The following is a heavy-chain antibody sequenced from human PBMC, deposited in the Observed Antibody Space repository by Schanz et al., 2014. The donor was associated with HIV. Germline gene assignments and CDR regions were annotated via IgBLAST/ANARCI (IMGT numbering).Heavy chain of an antibody. J-gene: IGHJ3*02. D-gene: IGHD1-1*01. Sequence: QVHLVQSGAEVRDPGASVKVSCRSSGYTFTRYGISWVRQAPGQGLEWMGWINGYNGHTIYAQSFQDKLTMTTDTYTNTAYMELRSLRSDDTAVYYCARHNYRLNFEIWGQGTMVTVSS. CDR1: GYTFTRYG. CDR2: INGYNGHT. CDR3: ARHNYRLNFEI. V-gene: IGHV1-18*01.